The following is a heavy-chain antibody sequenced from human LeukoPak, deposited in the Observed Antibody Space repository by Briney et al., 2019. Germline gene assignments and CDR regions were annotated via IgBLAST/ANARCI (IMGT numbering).Heavy chain of an antibody. V-gene: IGHV4-39*07. CDR1: GGSISSSSYY. J-gene: IGHJ5*02. D-gene: IGHD6-13*01. CDR3: ATGGIAAAGTGFDP. CDR2: IYYSGST. Sequence: SETLSLTCTVSGGSISSSSYYWGWIRQPPGKGLEWIGSIYYSGSTYYNPSLKSRVTISVDTSKNQFSLKLSSVTAADTAVYYCATGGIAAAGTGFDPWGQGTLVTVSS.